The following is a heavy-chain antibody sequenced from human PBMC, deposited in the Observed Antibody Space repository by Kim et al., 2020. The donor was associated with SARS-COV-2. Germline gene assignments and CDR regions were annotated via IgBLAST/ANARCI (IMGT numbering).Heavy chain of an antibody. CDR1: GFTFSDYY. CDR2: SSSSSSYT. CDR3: ARGGYDYDWGSYWAYYY. V-gene: IGHV3-11*05. D-gene: IGHD3-16*01. J-gene: IGHJ6*01. Sequence: GGSLRLSCAASGFTFSDYYMSWIRQAPGKGLVWVSYSSSSSSYTNYADSAKGRFTISRDNAKNSLYLQMNSLSAEDTAVYQCARGGYDYDWGSYWAYYY.